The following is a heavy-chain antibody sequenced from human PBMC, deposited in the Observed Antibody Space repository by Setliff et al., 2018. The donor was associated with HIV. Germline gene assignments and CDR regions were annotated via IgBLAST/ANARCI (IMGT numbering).Heavy chain of an antibody. CDR3: AATYYYDSSGLHGFDY. D-gene: IGHD3-22*01. CDR1: GYIFTKYA. J-gene: IGHJ4*02. CDR2: INTANGNT. Sequence: ASVKVSCKASGYIFTKYAMHWVRQAPGQRPEWMGWINTANGNTKHSQKFQGRVTITRDTSASTAYMHLSGLRSEDTAVYYCAATYYYDSSGLHGFDYWGQGTLVTVSS. V-gene: IGHV1-3*04.